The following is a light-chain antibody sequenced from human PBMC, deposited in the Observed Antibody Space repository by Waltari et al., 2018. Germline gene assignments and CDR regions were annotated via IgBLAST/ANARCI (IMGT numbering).Light chain of an antibody. CDR2: GNS. CDR3: QSYDSSLSGSVV. V-gene: IGLV1-40*01. CDR1: SSTIGAGYD. Sequence: QSVLTQPPSLSGAPGPRVTTPCTGSSSTIGAGYDVHWYQQLPGTAPKLLIDGNSNRPSGVPDRFSGSKSGTSASLAITGLQAEDEADYYCQSYDSSLSGSVVFGGGTKLTVL. J-gene: IGLJ2*01.